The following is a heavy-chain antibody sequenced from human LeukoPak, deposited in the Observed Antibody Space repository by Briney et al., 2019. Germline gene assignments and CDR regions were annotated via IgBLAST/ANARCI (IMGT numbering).Heavy chain of an antibody. CDR2: ISYDGSNK. V-gene: IGHV3-30-3*01. CDR3: ARGWLVVYDY. Sequence: GGSLRLSCAASGFTFSSYAMHWVRQAPGKGLEWVAVISYDGSNKYYADSVKGRFTISRDNSKNTLYLQMNSLRAEDTAVYYCARGWLVVYDYWGQGTLVTVSS. D-gene: IGHD2-15*01. J-gene: IGHJ4*02. CDR1: GFTFSSYA.